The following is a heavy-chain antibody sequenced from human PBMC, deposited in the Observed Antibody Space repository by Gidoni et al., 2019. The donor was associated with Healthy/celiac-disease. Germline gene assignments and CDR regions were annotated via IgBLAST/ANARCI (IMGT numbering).Heavy chain of an antibody. CDR1: GYSFTSYW. CDR2: IDPSDSYT. Sequence: EVQLVQSGAEVKKPGESLRISCKGSGYSFTSYWISWVRRMPGKGLEWMGRIDPSDSYTNDSPSFQGHVTISADKSISTAYLQWSSLKASDTAMYYCARHESTGPYSGSYSTYWGQGTLVTVSS. D-gene: IGHD1-26*01. J-gene: IGHJ4*02. V-gene: IGHV5-10-1*01. CDR3: ARHESTGPYSGSYSTY.